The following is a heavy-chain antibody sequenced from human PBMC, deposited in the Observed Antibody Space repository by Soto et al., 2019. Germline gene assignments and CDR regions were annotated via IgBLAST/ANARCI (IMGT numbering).Heavy chain of an antibody. CDR2: IYYSRCS. CDR1: GGSFSRGGYY. D-gene: IGHD4-17*01. J-gene: IGHJ3*02. Sequence: QVQLQESSPGLVKPSQTLSLTCTLSGGSFSRGGYYWSRIRQHPGKGLEWLGHIYYSRCSHYNPSPDRAAIFTGVMSKVQLAESGSSVVEAGTAVYYCGAYGGFACSDI. CDR3: GAYGGFACSDI. V-gene: IGHV4-31*01.